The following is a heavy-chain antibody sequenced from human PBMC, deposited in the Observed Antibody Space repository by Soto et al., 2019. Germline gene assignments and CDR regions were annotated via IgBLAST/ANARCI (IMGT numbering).Heavy chain of an antibody. CDR3: AKELVRRGTYYFDY. CDR1: GFTFSSYG. D-gene: IGHD2-15*01. Sequence: GGSLRLSCAASGFTFSSYGMHWVRQAPGKGLEWVAVISYDGSNKYYADSVKGRFTISRDNSKNTLYLQMNSLRAEETAVYYCAKELVRRGTYYFDYWGQGTLVTVSS. CDR2: ISYDGSNK. J-gene: IGHJ4*02. V-gene: IGHV3-30*18.